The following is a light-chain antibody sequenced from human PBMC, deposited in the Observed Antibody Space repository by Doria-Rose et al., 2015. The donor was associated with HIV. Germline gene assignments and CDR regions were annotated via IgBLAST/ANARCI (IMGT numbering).Light chain of an antibody. CDR2: EVS. CDR1: SSDIGDYNY. Sequence: QSVLTQPASVSGSPGQSITISCTGTSSDIGDYNYVSWYQQHPGKAPRLMIYEVSNRHSGVSNRFSGSKSANTASLTISGLQSEDEADYHCSSYTSSSTLWVFGGGTKLTVL. CDR3: SSYTSSSTLWV. V-gene: IGLV2-14*01. J-gene: IGLJ3*02.